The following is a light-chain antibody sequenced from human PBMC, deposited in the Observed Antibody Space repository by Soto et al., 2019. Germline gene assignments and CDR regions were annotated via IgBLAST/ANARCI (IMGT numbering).Light chain of an antibody. CDR3: CSYAGSSTYV. CDR1: SSDFGSYNL. V-gene: IGLV2-23*02. Sequence: QSALTQPAYVSGSPGQSITISCTGTSSDFGSYNLVSWYQQHPGKAPKVMIYEVSKRPSGVPNRFSGSKSGNTASLTISGLQAEDEADYYCCSYAGSSTYVFGTGTKVTVL. CDR2: EVS. J-gene: IGLJ1*01.